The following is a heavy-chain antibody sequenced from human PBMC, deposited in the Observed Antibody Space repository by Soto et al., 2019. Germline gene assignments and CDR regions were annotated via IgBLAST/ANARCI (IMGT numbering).Heavy chain of an antibody. J-gene: IGHJ4*02. CDR1: GFTFSTYW. V-gene: IGHV3-7*04. D-gene: IGHD3-3*01. Sequence: GGSLTLSCVSSGFTFSTYWMSWIRQAPGKGLEWVATIRQDASEKYYVDSVRGPFTILRENAKKSLYIKMNSLRAEDTAVYHCAKDKEPTYYDFWSGYYYLDYWVQGTLVTVS. CDR2: IRQDASEK. CDR3: AKDKEPTYYDFWSGYYYLDY.